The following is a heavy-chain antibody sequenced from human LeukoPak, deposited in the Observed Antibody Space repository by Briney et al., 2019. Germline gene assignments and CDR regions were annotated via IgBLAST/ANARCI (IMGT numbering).Heavy chain of an antibody. CDR1: GYTFSDYY. V-gene: IGHV3-23*01. J-gene: IGHJ4*02. D-gene: IGHD1-26*01. Sequence: PGGSLRLSCAASGYTFSDYYISWIRQAPGKGLEWVSTISKSGDWTYYADSVKGRFTVSRDNSKNTLYVQMSSLRAGDTAVYYCAKMSGWELENYFFDYWGQGTLVTDSS. CDR3: AKMSGWELENYFFDY. CDR2: ISKSGDWT.